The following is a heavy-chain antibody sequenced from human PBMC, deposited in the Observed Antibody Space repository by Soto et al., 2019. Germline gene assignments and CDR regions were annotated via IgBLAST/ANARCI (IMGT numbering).Heavy chain of an antibody. CDR2: IYYTGST. D-gene: IGHD3-22*01. Sequence: PSETLSLPCTVSGYSISRNYWNWIRQPPGKGLEWIGYIYYTGSTNYNPSLKSRVTISVDNSKNQFSLKLTSVTAADTAVYYCARTSYYDSSGYYGIDVWGQGTTVTVSS. J-gene: IGHJ6*02. V-gene: IGHV4-59*12. CDR3: ARTSYYDSSGYYGIDV. CDR1: GYSISRNY.